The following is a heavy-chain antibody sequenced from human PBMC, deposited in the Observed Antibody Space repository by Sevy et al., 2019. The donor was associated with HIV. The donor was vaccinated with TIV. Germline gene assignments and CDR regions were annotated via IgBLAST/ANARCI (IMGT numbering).Heavy chain of an antibody. CDR2: ISYDGSNK. Sequence: GGSLRLSCAASGFTFSSYAMHWVRQAPGKGLEWVAVISYDGSNKYYADSVKGRFTISRINSKNTLYLQMNIVKAEDTAVYYCAIQYCSGRRSYFKGFSYQYMDVWGKGTTVNVSS. D-gene: IGHD2-15*01. V-gene: IGHV3-30-3*01. CDR1: GFTFSSYA. CDR3: AIQYCSGRRSYFKGFSYQYMDV. J-gene: IGHJ6*03.